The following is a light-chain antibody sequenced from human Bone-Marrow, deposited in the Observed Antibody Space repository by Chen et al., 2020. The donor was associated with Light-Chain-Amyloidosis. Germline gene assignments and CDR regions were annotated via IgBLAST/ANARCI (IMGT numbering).Light chain of an antibody. Sequence: SYVLTQPSSVSVAPGQTATIACGGNNIGSTSVHWYQQTPGQAPLLVVYDDSDRPSGIPGRWSGSNSGNTATLTISRVEAGDEADYYCQVWERSSDRPVFGGGTKLTVL. J-gene: IGLJ3*02. CDR1: NIGSTS. CDR3: QVWERSSDRPV. V-gene: IGLV3-21*02. CDR2: DDS.